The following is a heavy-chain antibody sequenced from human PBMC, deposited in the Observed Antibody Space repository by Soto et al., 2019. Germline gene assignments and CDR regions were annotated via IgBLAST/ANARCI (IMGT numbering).Heavy chain of an antibody. CDR2: INAGNGNT. CDR3: ARDKDYDYIWGSYAFDI. V-gene: IGHV1-3*01. D-gene: IGHD3-16*01. CDR1: GYTFTSYA. Sequence: QVQLVQSGAEVKKPGASVKVSCKASGYTFTSYAMHWVRQAPGQRLEWMGWINAGNGNTKYSQKFQGRVTITRDTSASTAYMELSSLRSEDTAVYYCARDKDYDYIWGSYAFDIWGQGTMVTVSS. J-gene: IGHJ3*02.